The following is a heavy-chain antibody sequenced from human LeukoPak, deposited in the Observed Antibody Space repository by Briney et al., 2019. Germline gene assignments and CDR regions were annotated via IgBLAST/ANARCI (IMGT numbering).Heavy chain of an antibody. V-gene: IGHV3-23*01. D-gene: IGHD3-10*01. CDR3: AKDPGVHWFDP. CDR2: ISNSGDST. Sequence: GGSLRLSCAASGFTFSSFAMSWVRQAPGKGLEWVSAISNSGDSTYYADSVKGRFTISRDNSKNTLYLQMNSLRAEDTAVYYCAKDPGVHWFDPWGQGTLVTVSS. CDR1: GFTFSSFA. J-gene: IGHJ5*02.